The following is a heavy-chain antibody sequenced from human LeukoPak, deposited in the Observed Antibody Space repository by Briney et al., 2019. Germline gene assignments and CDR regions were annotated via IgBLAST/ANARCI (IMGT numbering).Heavy chain of an antibody. Sequence: ASVKVSCKASGYTFTSYGINWVRQAPGQGLEWMGWISAYNGNTNYAQKFQGRVTITADESTSTAYMELSSLRSEDTAVYYCARNYDILTGYDYWGQGTLVTVSS. D-gene: IGHD3-9*01. V-gene: IGHV1-18*01. J-gene: IGHJ4*02. CDR2: ISAYNGNT. CDR1: GYTFTSYG. CDR3: ARNYDILTGYDY.